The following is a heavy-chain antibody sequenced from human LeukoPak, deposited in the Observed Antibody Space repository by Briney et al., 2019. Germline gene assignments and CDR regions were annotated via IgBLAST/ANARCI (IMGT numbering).Heavy chain of an antibody. CDR2: IYPGDSDT. J-gene: IGHJ6*03. CDR1: GYSFTSYW. D-gene: IGHD2-2*02. Sequence: GEPLKISCKGSGYSFTSYWIGWVRHMPGKGLEWMGIIYPGDSDTRYSPSFQGQVTISADKSISTAYLQWSSLKASDTAMYYCARLDIVVVPAAIRNYYYYMDVWGKGTTVTVSS. V-gene: IGHV5-51*01. CDR3: ARLDIVVVPAAIRNYYYYMDV.